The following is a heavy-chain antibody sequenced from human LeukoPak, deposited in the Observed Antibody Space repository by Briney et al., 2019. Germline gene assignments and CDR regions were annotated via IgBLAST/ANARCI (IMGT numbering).Heavy chain of an antibody. Sequence: GGSLRLSCAASRFTFSGYYMSWIRLAPGKGLEWVSYISSSSSYTNYADSVKGRFTISRDNARNSLYLQMNSLRAEDTAVYFCARDCSSTSCYWDYWGQGTLVTVSS. V-gene: IGHV3-11*06. D-gene: IGHD2-2*01. CDR1: RFTFSGYY. CDR3: ARDCSSTSCYWDY. J-gene: IGHJ4*02. CDR2: ISSSSSYT.